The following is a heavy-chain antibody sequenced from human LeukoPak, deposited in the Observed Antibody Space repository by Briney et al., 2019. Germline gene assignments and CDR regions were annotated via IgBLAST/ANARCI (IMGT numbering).Heavy chain of an antibody. D-gene: IGHD2-2*01. CDR2: IKQDGSEK. V-gene: IGHV3-7*01. Sequence: GGSLRLSCAASGFTFSSYWMSWVRQAPGKGLEWVANIKQDGSEKYYVDSVKGRFTISRDNAKNSLYLQMNSLRAEDTAVYYCARDPIGYCSSTSCSPRWGQGTLATVSS. J-gene: IGHJ4*02. CDR1: GFTFSSYW. CDR3: ARDPIGYCSSTSCSPR.